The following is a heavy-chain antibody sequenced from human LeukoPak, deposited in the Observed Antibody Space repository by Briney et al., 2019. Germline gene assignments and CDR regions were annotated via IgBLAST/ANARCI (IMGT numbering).Heavy chain of an antibody. CDR2: IIPIFGTA. V-gene: IGHV1-69*01. CDR3: ASLSDYSTSRVFDP. J-gene: IGHJ5*02. D-gene: IGHD2-15*01. CDR1: GGTFSSYA. Sequence: SVKVSCKASGGTFSSYAISWVRQATGRGLEWMGGIIPIFGTANYAQKFQGRVTITADESTSTAYMELSSLRSEDTAVYYCASLSDYSTSRVFDPWGQGTLVTVSS.